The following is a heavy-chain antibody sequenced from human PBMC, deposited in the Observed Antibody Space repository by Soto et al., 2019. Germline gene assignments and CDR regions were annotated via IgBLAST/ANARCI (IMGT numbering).Heavy chain of an antibody. V-gene: IGHV1-18*04. CDR1: GYAFTSHL. CDR2: ISANSGNK. Sequence: QIQLVQSGGEVKKPGASVTVSCKVSGYAFTSHLLTWVRQAPGQGLEWVGWISANSGNKKYRQSLQGRVTMTTESSTSTAYLELRDLRLDDTAVYYCARGGFLEPSDFWGQGTMVTVSS. CDR3: ARGGFLEPSDF. J-gene: IGHJ3*01. D-gene: IGHD3-3*01.